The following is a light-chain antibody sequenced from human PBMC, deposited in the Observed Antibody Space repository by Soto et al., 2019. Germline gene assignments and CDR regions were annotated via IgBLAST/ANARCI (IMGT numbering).Light chain of an antibody. Sequence: EIVLTQSPGSLSLSPGERATLSCRASQSVSRTYLAWYQQKLGQAPRLLIYGASNRATGIPDRFSGSGSGTDFAHPISRLEPEDFGVDSCQQFGASSWTFGQGTKVEIK. CDR2: GAS. CDR3: QQFGASSWT. CDR1: QSVSRTY. J-gene: IGKJ1*01. V-gene: IGKV3-20*01.